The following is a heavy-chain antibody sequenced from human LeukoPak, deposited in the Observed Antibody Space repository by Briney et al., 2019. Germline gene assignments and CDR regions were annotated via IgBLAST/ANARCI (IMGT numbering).Heavy chain of an antibody. J-gene: IGHJ5*02. CDR1: GYTFTSYG. CDR2: ISAYNGNT. V-gene: IGHV1-18*01. D-gene: IGHD3-22*01. Sequence: GASVKVSCKASGYTFTSYGISWVRQAPGQGLEWMGWISAYNGNTNYAQKLQGRVTMTTDTPTSTAYMELRSLRSDDTAVYYCARDYYDSSGYYFWFDPWGQGTLVTVSS. CDR3: ARDYYDSSGYYFWFDP.